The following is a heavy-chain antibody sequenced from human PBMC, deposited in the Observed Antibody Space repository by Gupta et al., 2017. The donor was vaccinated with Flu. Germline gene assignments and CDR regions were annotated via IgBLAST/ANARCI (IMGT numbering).Heavy chain of an antibody. V-gene: IGHV3-9*01. Sequence: EVQLVESGGGLVQPGRSLRLSCAASRFPFADYAMHWVRQAPGKGLEWVSGISWNSGSIGYADSVKGRFTISRDNAKNSLYLQMNSLRAEDTALYYCAKDRVRGHPTVITGTTFDPWGQGTRGTVAS. J-gene: IGHJ5*02. D-gene: IGHD1-7*01. CDR3: AKDRVRGHPTVITGTTFDP. CDR1: RFPFADYA. CDR2: ISWNSGSI.